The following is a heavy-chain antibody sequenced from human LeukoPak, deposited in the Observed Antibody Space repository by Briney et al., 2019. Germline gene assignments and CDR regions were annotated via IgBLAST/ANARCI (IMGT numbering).Heavy chain of an antibody. CDR3: TRVRLGAATRYFDY. CDR1: GFTFSDHY. V-gene: IGHV3-72*01. J-gene: IGHJ4*02. D-gene: IGHD1-26*01. Sequence: GGSLRLSCAASGFTFSDHYMDWVRLAPGKGLEWVGLIKNKANSYSTEYAASVKGRFTISRDDSKNSLYLQMNSLRSEDTALYYCTRVRLGAATRYFDYWGQGTLVTVSS. CDR2: IKNKANSYST.